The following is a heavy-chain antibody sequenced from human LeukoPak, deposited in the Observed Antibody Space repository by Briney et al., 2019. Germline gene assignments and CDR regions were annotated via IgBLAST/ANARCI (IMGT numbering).Heavy chain of an antibody. CDR3: ARGYYYGSGSYYGWASDI. CDR1: GYTFTSYD. D-gene: IGHD3-10*01. CDR2: MNPNSGNT. Sequence: ASVKVSCKASGYTFTSYDINWVRQATGQGLEWMGWMNPNSGNTGYAQKFQGRVTMTRNTSISTAYMELSSLRSEDTAVYYCARGYYYGSGSYYGWASDIWGQGTMVTVSS. V-gene: IGHV1-8*01. J-gene: IGHJ3*02.